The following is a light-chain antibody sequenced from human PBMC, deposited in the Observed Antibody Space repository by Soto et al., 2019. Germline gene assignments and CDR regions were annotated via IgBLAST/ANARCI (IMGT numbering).Light chain of an antibody. V-gene: IGKV1-39*01. CDR1: QSISSY. J-gene: IGKJ4*01. CDR3: QQSYSTPFLT. CDR2: AAS. Sequence: DIQMTQSPSSLSASVGDRVTITCRASQSISSYLNWYQQKPGKAPKLLIFAASSLQSGVPSRFSGSGSATDFTLTISSLQPEDFATYYCQQSYSTPFLTFGGGTKVEIK.